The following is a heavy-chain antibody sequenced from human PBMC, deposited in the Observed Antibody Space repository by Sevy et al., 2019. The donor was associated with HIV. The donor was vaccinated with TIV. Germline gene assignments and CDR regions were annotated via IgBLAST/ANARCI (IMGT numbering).Heavy chain of an antibody. CDR1: GFTFSSYS. CDR2: VRSSSSTI. J-gene: IGHJ4*02. V-gene: IGHV3-48*02. D-gene: IGHD6-19*01. CDR3: ARGRSGSSVWYVLVELISPFDY. Sequence: GGSLRLSCAASGFTFSSYSMNWVRQAPGKGLEWVSYVRSSSSTIHYADSVKGRFTISRDNAKNSLYLQMNSLRDEDTAVYYCARGRSGSSVWYVLVELISPFDYWGQGTLVTVSS.